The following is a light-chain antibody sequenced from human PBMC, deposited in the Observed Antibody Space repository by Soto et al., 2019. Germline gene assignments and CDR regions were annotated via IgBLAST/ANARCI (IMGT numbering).Light chain of an antibody. CDR3: SSYTSSSTHYV. J-gene: IGLJ1*01. Sequence: QSVLAQPASGSGSPGQSITLSCTGTSSDVGGYNYVSWYQQHPGKAPKLMIYDVSNRPSGVSNRFSGSKSGNTASLTISGLQAEDEADYYCSSYTSSSTHYVFGTGTKVTVL. V-gene: IGLV2-14*01. CDR1: SSDVGGYNY. CDR2: DVS.